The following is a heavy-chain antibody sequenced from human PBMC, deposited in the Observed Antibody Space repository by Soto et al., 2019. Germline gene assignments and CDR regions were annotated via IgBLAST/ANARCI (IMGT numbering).Heavy chain of an antibody. Sequence: QVQLVQSGAEVKKPGASVKVSCKASGYTFTSYGISWVRQAPGQGLEWMGWISAYNGNINYEQKLQGRVTMTTDTSTSTAYMELRSLRSDDTAVYYCARGGVGLGPFLTTVTSFDYWGQGTLVTVSS. CDR1: GYTFTSYG. CDR2: ISAYNGNI. CDR3: ARGGVGLGPFLTTVTSFDY. D-gene: IGHD4-17*01. J-gene: IGHJ4*02. V-gene: IGHV1-18*01.